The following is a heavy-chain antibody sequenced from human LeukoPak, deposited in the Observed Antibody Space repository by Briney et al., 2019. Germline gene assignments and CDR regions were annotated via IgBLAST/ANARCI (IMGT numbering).Heavy chain of an antibody. J-gene: IGHJ4*02. CDR3: ARSTSGYEIDY. D-gene: IGHD5-12*01. Sequence: PSETLSLTCTVSGGSISGYFWSRIRQPPGKGLEWIGYMYYSGSTNYNPSLKSRVTISVDTSKNQFSLKLSSVTAADTAVYYCARSTSGYEIDYWGQGTLVTVSS. V-gene: IGHV4-59*01. CDR2: MYYSGST. CDR1: GGSISGYF.